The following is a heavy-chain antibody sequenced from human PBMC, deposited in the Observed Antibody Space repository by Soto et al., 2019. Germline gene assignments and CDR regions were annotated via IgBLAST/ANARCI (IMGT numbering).Heavy chain of an antibody. CDR1: GFTFSNYG. CDR3: ARESGDRGTIVLDY. Sequence: GGSLRLSCAASGFTFSNYGMHWVRQAPGKGLEWVAVIWYDGSNKYYADSVKGRFTISRDNSKNTLYLQMNSLRAEDTAIYYCARESGDRGTIVLDYWGQGTLVTVSS. V-gene: IGHV3-33*01. CDR2: IWYDGSNK. D-gene: IGHD3-3*01. J-gene: IGHJ4*02.